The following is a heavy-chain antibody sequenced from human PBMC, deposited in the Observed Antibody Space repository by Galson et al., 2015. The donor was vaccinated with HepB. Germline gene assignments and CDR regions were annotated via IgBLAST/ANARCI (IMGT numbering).Heavy chain of an antibody. CDR2: INTNTGNP. V-gene: IGHV7-4-1*02. CDR3: TRVLQQQRLTSTALAAFDI. Sequence: SVKVSCKASGYTFTSYAMNWVRQAPGQGLEWMGWINTNTGNPTYAQGFTGRFVFSLDTSVSTAYLQISSLKAEDTAVYYCTRVLQQQRLTSTALAAFDIWGQGTMVTVSS. J-gene: IGHJ3*02. CDR1: GYTFTSYA. D-gene: IGHD6-13*01.